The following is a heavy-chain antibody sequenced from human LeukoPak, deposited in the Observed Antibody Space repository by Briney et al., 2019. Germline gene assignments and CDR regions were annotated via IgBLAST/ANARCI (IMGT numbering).Heavy chain of an antibody. CDR3: ARDYYYGSGSYYNYYYGMDV. CDR2: IWYDGSNK. J-gene: IGHJ6*02. V-gene: IGHV3-33*01. Sequence: PGGSLRLSCAASGFTFSSYGMHWVRQAPGKGLEWVAVIWYDGSNKYYADSVKGRFTISRDNSKNTLYLQMNSLRAEDTAVYYCARDYYYGSGSYYNYYYGMDVWGQGTTVTVSS. CDR1: GFTFSSYG. D-gene: IGHD3-10*01.